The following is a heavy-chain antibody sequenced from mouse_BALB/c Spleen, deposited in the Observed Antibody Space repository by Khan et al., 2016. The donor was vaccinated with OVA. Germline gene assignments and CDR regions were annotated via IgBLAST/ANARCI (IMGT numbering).Heavy chain of an antibody. Sequence: EVQLQESGPDLVKPSQSLSLTCTVTGYSITSGYSWHWPRQFPGNKLEWMGYIYHSGIINYNPSLKSRISITRDTSKNQFFLPWNSVTSEDTATYYCARAGNYIDFWGQGTSVTVSS. CDR2: IYHSGII. CDR3: ARAGNYIDF. J-gene: IGHJ4*01. V-gene: IGHV3-1*02. D-gene: IGHD2-1*01. CDR1: GYSITSGYS.